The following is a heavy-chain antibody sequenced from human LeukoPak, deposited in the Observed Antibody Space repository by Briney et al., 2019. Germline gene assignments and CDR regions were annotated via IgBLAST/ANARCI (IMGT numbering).Heavy chain of an antibody. J-gene: IGHJ6*03. CDR3: ARAVRYFDWLLQADFYYYMDV. CDR2: ISGYNGHT. V-gene: IGHV1-18*01. CDR1: GYTFTSYG. Sequence: ASVKVSCKASGYTFTSYGISWVRQAPGQGLEWMGWISGYNGHTNYAENLQGRVTMTTDTSTRTAYMELRSLRSDDAAVYYCARAVRYFDWLLQADFYYYMDVWGKGTTVTISS. D-gene: IGHD3-9*01.